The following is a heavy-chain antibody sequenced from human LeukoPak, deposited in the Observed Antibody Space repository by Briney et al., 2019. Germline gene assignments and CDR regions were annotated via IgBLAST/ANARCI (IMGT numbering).Heavy chain of an antibody. CDR3: ARGDTYCSSISCPRLYYGMDV. V-gene: IGHV3-30*19. D-gene: IGHD2-2*01. CDR2: IWYDGSNK. CDR1: GFTFSSYG. J-gene: IGHJ6*02. Sequence: GGSLRLSCAASGFTFSSYGMHWVRQAPGKGLEWVAVIWYDGSNKYYADSVKGRFTISRDNSKNTLYLQMNSLRAEDTAVYYCARGDTYCSSISCPRLYYGMDVWGQGTTVTVSS.